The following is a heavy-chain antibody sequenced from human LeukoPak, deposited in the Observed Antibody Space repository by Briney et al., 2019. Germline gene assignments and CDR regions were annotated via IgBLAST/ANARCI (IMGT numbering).Heavy chain of an antibody. CDR1: GFTFSTYA. Sequence: GGSLRLSCAASGFTFSTYAMSWVRQAPGKGLEWGSTISGSDGTTYYAGSVKGRFTISRDNSQNTLYLQMIGLTAEDTALYHCAKGGSSSWPTFDYWGQGTMVTVSS. CDR3: AKGGSSSWPTFDY. D-gene: IGHD6-13*01. V-gene: IGHV3-23*01. J-gene: IGHJ4*02. CDR2: ISGSDGTT.